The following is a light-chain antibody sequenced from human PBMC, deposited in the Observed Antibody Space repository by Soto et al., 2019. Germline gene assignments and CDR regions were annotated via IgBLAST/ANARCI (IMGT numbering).Light chain of an antibody. CDR2: EVS. CDR1: SSDVGGYNS. V-gene: IGLV2-14*01. Sequence: QSALTQPPSASGSPGQSVTISCTGTSSDVGGYNSVSWYQQHPGMAPQLLIYEVSDRPSGVSNRFSGSKSGNTASLTISGLQAEDEADYFCTSYTTTSAVIFGGGTKLTVL. J-gene: IGLJ2*01. CDR3: TSYTTTSAVI.